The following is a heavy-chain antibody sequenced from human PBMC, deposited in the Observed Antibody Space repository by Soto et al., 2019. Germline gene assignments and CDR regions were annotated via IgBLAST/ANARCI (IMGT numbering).Heavy chain of an antibody. CDR3: ARDQLGARGDY. CDR1: GYTFTSYG. Sequence: QVQLVQSGAEVEKPGASVKVSCKASGYTFTSYGISWVRQAPGQGLEWMGWIGVYNNNRNYAQKVQGRVTMTTDTATSTAYMELRSLISDDTAVYYCARDQLGARGDYWGQGTLVTVSS. J-gene: IGHJ4*02. V-gene: IGHV1-18*04. CDR2: IGVYNNNR. D-gene: IGHD3-10*01.